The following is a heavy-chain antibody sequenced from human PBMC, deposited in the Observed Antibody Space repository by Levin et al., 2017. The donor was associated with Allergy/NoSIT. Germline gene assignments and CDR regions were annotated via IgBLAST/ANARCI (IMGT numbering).Heavy chain of an antibody. V-gene: IGHV4-30-4*01. D-gene: IGHD5-18*01. CDR1: GGSISSGDYY. J-gene: IGHJ4*02. CDR2: IYYSGST. Sequence: PSETLSLTCTVSGGSISSGDYYWSWIRQPPGKGLGWIVYIYYSGSTYYNPSLESRVTISVDTSKNQFSLILSSVTAADTVGYCCARRGYSNGYLDHWGQGTLVTVSS. CDR3: ARRGYSNGYLDH.